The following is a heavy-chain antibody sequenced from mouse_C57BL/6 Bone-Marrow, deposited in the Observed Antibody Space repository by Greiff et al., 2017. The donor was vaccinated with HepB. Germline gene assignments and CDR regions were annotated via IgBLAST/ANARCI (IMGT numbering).Heavy chain of an antibody. D-gene: IGHD3-2*02. J-gene: IGHJ4*01. V-gene: IGHV1-75*01. Sequence: VQVVESGPELVKPGASVKISCKASGYTFTDYYINWVKQRPGQGLEWIGWIFPGSGSTYYNEKFKGKATLTVDKSSSTAYMLLSSLTSEDSAVYFCARLSSGYLGYYYAMDYWGQGTSVTVSS. CDR1: GYTFTDYY. CDR2: IFPGSGST. CDR3: ARLSSGYLGYYYAMDY.